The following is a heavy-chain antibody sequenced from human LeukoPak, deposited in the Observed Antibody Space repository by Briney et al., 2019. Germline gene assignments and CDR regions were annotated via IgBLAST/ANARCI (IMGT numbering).Heavy chain of an antibody. CDR1: GFTFSSYW. CDR3: ARPRDGYRSYFDY. Sequence: GGSLRLSCAASGFTFSSYWMNWVRQAPGKWLEWVATINHDGSEKYYLDSVKGRFTISRDSAKNSLYLQMTSLRVEDTAVYYCARPRDGYRSYFDYWGQGTLVTVSS. D-gene: IGHD5-24*01. J-gene: IGHJ4*02. V-gene: IGHV3-7*04. CDR2: INHDGSEK.